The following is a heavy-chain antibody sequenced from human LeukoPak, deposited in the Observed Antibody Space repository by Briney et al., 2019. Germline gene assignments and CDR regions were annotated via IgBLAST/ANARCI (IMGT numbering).Heavy chain of an antibody. D-gene: IGHD3-22*01. CDR1: GFTFSSYA. CDR3: AKDVYQYRSSGRGY. V-gene: IGHV3-23*01. Sequence: PGGSLRLSCAASGFTFSSYAMSWVRQAPGKGLEWVSAISGSGGSTYYADSVKGRFTISGDNSKNTLYLQMNSLRAEDTAVYYCAKDVYQYRSSGRGYWGQGTLVTVSS. J-gene: IGHJ4*02. CDR2: ISGSGGST.